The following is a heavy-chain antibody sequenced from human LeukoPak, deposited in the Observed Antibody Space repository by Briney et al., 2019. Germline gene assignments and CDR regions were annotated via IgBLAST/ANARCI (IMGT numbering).Heavy chain of an antibody. CDR1: GFTFSSYS. V-gene: IGHV3-21*01. J-gene: IGHJ4*02. CDR3: IRDLFDVYDLDY. Sequence: GGSLSLPCAFSGFTFSSYSMNSGRQAPGKGLEWVSSINSDSSLMYYAESVKGRFTISRDNARNSLYLQMSSLRVEDTAVYYCIRDLFDVYDLDYWAEGALVTVSS. CDR2: INSDSSLM. D-gene: IGHD3-16*01.